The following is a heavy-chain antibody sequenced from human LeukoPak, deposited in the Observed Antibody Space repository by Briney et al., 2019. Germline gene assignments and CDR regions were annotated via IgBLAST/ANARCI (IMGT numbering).Heavy chain of an antibody. J-gene: IGHJ4*02. CDR2: INAGNGNT. Sequence: ASVKVSCKASGYTFTSYAMHWVRQAPGQRLEWMGWINAGNGNTKYSQKFQGRVTITRDTSASTAYMELSSLRSEDTAVYYCATILNYYDSSGYFYWGQGTLVTVSS. CDR1: GYTFTSYA. D-gene: IGHD3-22*01. V-gene: IGHV1-3*01. CDR3: ATILNYYDSSGYFY.